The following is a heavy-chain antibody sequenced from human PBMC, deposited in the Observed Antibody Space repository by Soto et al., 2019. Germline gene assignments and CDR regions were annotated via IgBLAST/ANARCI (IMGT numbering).Heavy chain of an antibody. Sequence: QVQLQSSGPGLVKPSEALSLTCTVSGVAISSHYWSWIRQPPGKGLAWRGYIYYGGRTHYNPSLTHRATKPVTTTTNQFSLNLTAVTAADTAVNYCARLAGASSWYYYYYMDVWVNGTTGIVSS. J-gene: IGHJ6*03. V-gene: IGHV4-59*11. CDR1: GVAISSHY. D-gene: IGHD6-19*01. CDR2: IYYGGRT. CDR3: ARLAGASSWYYYYYMDV.